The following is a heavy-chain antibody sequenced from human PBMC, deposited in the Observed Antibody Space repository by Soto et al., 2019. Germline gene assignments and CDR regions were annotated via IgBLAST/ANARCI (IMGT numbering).Heavy chain of an antibody. J-gene: IGHJ5*02. CDR1: GFTFSSYG. CDR2: IWYDGSNK. Sequence: PGGSVRLSCAATGFTFSSYGIHWVRQAPGKGLEWVAVIWYDGSNKYYADSVKGRFTISRDNSKNTLYLQMNSLRAEDTAVYYCARDLEVTIFGVVIGPTRTSFWFDP. V-gene: IGHV3-33*01. D-gene: IGHD3-3*01. CDR3: ARDLEVTIFGVVIGPTRTSFWFDP.